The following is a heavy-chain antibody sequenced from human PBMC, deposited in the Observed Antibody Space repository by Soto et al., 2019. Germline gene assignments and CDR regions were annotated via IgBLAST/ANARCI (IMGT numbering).Heavy chain of an antibody. V-gene: IGHV3-30-3*01. Sequence: QVPLVESGGGVVQPGRSLRLSCAASGFTFSSYAMHWVRQAPGKGLEWVAVISYDGSNKYYADSVKGRFTISRDNSKNTLYLQMNTLRAEDTAVYYCARGDVSLDYWGQGTLVTVSS. CDR2: ISYDGSNK. J-gene: IGHJ4*02. CDR1: GFTFSSYA. CDR3: ARGDVSLDY. D-gene: IGHD2-21*02.